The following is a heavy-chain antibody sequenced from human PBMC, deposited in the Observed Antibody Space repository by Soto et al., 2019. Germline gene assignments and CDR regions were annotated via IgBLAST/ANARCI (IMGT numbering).Heavy chain of an antibody. D-gene: IGHD3-9*01. V-gene: IGHV1-69*12. CDR2: IIPIFGTA. CDR1: GGTFSSYA. J-gene: IGHJ4*02. Sequence: QVQLVQSGAEVKKPGSSVKVSCKASGGTFSSYAISWVRQAPGQGLEWMGGIIPIFGTANYAQKFQGRVTITADESTSTAYMELSSLRSEDTAVYYCAREVLASNYDILTGYPMDCWGQGTLVTVSS. CDR3: AREVLASNYDILTGYPMDC.